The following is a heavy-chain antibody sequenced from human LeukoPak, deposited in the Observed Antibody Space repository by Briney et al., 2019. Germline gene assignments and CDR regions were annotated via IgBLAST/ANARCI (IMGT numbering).Heavy chain of an antibody. Sequence: SETLSLTCTVSGGSISSGSYYWSWIRQPAGKGLEWIGRIYTSGSTNYNPSLKSRVTISVDTSKNQFSLKLSSVTAADTAVYYCARHFTTDYYYYGMDVWGQGTTVTVSS. CDR2: IYTSGST. CDR1: GGSISSGSYY. V-gene: IGHV4-61*02. CDR3: ARHFTTDYYYYGMDV. D-gene: IGHD4-17*01. J-gene: IGHJ6*02.